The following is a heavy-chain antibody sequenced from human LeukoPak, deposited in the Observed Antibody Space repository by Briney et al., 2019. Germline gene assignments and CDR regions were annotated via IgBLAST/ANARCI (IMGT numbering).Heavy chain of an antibody. CDR1: GCTFSSYC. Sequence: GGSLTLSCAASGCTFSSYCLSWIRQAPGKGLEWVGNIKQGGSEKYYGDSEKGRFTISRDNAKNSPYLQMNSLRSEDTAVYHCAREGFPPKISDFWSGLGPYYYYGMDVWGQGTTVTVSS. V-gene: IGHV3-7*03. D-gene: IGHD3-3*01. CDR2: IKQGGSEK. CDR3: AREGFPPKISDFWSGLGPYYYYGMDV. J-gene: IGHJ6*02.